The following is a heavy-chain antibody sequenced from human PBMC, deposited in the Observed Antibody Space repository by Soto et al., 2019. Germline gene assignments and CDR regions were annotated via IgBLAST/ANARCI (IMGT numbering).Heavy chain of an antibody. Sequence: QVQLQQWGAGLLKPSETLSLTCAVYGGSFSGYYWSWIRQPPGKGLEWIGEINHSGSTTYNPSLKSRVTISVVTFKNQFSLKLSYVTAAYTAVYYCARGRTGITMVRGVSRPFDYWGQGTLVIVSS. CDR3: ARGRTGITMVRGVSRPFDY. CDR1: GGSFSGYY. V-gene: IGHV4-34*01. CDR2: INHSGST. D-gene: IGHD3-10*01. J-gene: IGHJ4*02.